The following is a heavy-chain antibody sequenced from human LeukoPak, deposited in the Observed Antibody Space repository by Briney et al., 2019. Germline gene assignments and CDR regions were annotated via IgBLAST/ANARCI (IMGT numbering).Heavy chain of an antibody. V-gene: IGHV3-7*01. D-gene: IGHD3-16*01. CDR3: ARDPHYDYVWGSSYFDY. J-gene: IGHJ4*02. CDR1: GFTFSSNW. CDR2: IKQDGGGK. Sequence: PGGTLRLSCAASGFTFSSNWWSWVRQAPAKGLEGVAKIKQDGGGKYYVDSVKGRVTISIDNPKNPLYLQMNSVSAEDTAVYYCARDPHYDYVWGSSYFDYWGQGTLVTVSS.